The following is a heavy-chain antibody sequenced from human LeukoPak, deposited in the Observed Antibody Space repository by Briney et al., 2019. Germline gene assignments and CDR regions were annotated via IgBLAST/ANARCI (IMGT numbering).Heavy chain of an antibody. CDR3: AKDYNRLLLDY. V-gene: IGHV3-7*01. CDR1: GFTFSSYW. Sequence: GGSLRLSCAASGFTFSSYWMSWVRQAPGKGLEWVANIKQDGSEKYYVDSVKGRFTISRDNAKNSLYLQMNSLRAEDTAVYYCAKDYNRLLLDYWGQGTLVTVSS. CDR2: IKQDGSEK. J-gene: IGHJ4*02. D-gene: IGHD3-22*01.